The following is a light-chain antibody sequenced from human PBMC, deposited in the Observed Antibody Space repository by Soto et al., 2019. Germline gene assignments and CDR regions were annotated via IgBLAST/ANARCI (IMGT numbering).Light chain of an antibody. V-gene: IGLV8-61*01. CDR3: VLHMGSGIWV. CDR2: STN. J-gene: IGLJ2*01. Sequence: QTVVTQEPSFSVSPGGTVTLTCGLSSGSVSTTYYPSWYQLTPGQAPRTLIYSTNTRSSGVPDRFSGSILGNKAALTITGAQTDDESDYYCVLHMGSGIWVFGGGTKLTVL. CDR1: SGSVSTTYY.